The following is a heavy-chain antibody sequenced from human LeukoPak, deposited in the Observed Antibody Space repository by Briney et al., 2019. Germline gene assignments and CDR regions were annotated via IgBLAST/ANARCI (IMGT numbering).Heavy chain of an antibody. Sequence: ASVKVSCKASGYTFTGFGIIWVRQAPGQGLEWVGWISAYNGNTNYAQKVQGRITMTTDRSTSTAYMELRSLRPDDTAVYYCARDNLGFDYWGQGTLVTVS. D-gene: IGHD7-27*01. CDR2: ISAYNGNT. J-gene: IGHJ4*02. V-gene: IGHV1-18*01. CDR1: GYTFTGFG. CDR3: ARDNLGFDY.